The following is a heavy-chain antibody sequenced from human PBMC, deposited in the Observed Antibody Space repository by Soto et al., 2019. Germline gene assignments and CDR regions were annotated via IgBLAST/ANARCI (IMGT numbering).Heavy chain of an antibody. Sequence: QVQLVESGGGVVQPGRSLRLSCAASGFIFSSYGMHWVRQAPGKWLEWVAVISYDGSNKYYAESVKGRFAISRDNSRNTLYLQMNSLRAEDTAVYYCAKDRYGGNGPEAATYFDYWGQGMLVTVSS. CDR1: GFIFSSYG. CDR3: AKDRYGGNGPEAATYFDY. J-gene: IGHJ4*02. CDR2: ISYDGSNK. V-gene: IGHV3-30*18. D-gene: IGHD4-17*01.